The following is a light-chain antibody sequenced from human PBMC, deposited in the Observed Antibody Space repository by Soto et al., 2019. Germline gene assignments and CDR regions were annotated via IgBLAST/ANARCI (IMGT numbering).Light chain of an antibody. V-gene: IGKV3-20*01. Sequence: EIVLTQSPGTLSLSPGEGATLSCRASLTISNNFIAWYQQRAGQAPRLVIYGASTRATGIPDRFSASGSGTDFTLTISRLEPEDFAVYYCQQYGSSPRTFGQGTRVEIK. CDR1: LTISNNF. CDR3: QQYGSSPRT. CDR2: GAS. J-gene: IGKJ1*01.